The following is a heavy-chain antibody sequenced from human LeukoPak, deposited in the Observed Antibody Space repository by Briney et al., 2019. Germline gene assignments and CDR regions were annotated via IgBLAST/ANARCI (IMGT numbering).Heavy chain of an antibody. V-gene: IGHV3-48*03. CDR3: AKAALAAGRPGGYYMDV. J-gene: IGHJ6*03. CDR2: ISSSGSTI. CDR1: GFTFSSYE. D-gene: IGHD6-13*01. Sequence: GGSLRLSCAASGFTFSSYEMNWVRQAPGKGLEWVSYISSSGSTIYYADSVKGRFTISRDNAKNSLYLQMNSLRAEDTAVYYCAKAALAAGRPGGYYMDVWGKGTTVTISS.